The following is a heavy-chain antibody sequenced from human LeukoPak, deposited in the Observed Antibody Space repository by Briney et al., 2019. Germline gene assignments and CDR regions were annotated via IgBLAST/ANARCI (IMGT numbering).Heavy chain of an antibody. CDR1: GFTFSSYS. J-gene: IGHJ4*02. Sequence: GGSLRLSCVASGFTFSSYSMNWVRQAPGRGLEWVSYINRRGSPTYYADSVKGRFTISRDYATNSLFLQMSSLRAEDTAVNYCVRDPDALDYWGQGTLVTVSS. CDR3: VRDPDALDY. CDR2: INRRGSPT. V-gene: IGHV3-48*01.